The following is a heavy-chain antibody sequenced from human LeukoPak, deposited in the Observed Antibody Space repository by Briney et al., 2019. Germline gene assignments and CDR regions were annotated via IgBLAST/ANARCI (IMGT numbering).Heavy chain of an antibody. J-gene: IGHJ6*03. D-gene: IGHD2-15*01. CDR1: GGSISSGSYY. V-gene: IGHV4-61*02. CDR2: IYTSGST. CDR3: ARARYCSGGSCYHPYYYYYYMDV. Sequence: SETLSLTCTVSGGSISSGSYYWSWLRQPAGKGLEWIGRIYTSGSTNYHPSLKSRVTISVDTSKNQFSLKLSSVTAADTAVYYCARARYCSGGSCYHPYYYYYYMDVWGKGTTVTISS.